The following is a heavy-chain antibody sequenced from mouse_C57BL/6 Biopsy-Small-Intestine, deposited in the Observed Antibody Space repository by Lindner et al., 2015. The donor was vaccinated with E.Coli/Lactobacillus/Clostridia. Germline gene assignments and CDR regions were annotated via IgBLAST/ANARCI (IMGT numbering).Heavy chain of an antibody. Sequence: VQLQESGPELVKPGASVKISCKASGYAFSSSWMSWVKQRPGKGLEWIGRIYPGDGDTNYNGKFKGKATLTADKSSSTAYMQLSSLTSEDSAVYFCARPYYYGSSYDYFDYWGQGTTLTVSS. CDR3: ARPYYYGSSYDYFDY. D-gene: IGHD1-1*01. CDR2: IYPGDGDT. CDR1: GYAFSSSW. V-gene: IGHV1-82*01. J-gene: IGHJ2*01.